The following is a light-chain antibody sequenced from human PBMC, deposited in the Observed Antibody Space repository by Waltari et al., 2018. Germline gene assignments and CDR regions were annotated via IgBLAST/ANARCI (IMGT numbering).Light chain of an antibody. V-gene: IGKV3-15*01. Sequence: IVMTQSPATLSVSPGEKATLSCRASQNVNSNLAWYRQKPGRAPNLRIYHVSAGATGGPAKVSGSGTGTEFILSLSNVESEDFGVYYCQQYNNLRTFGQGTKVEI. CDR3: QQYNNLRT. CDR1: QNVNSN. CDR2: HVS. J-gene: IGKJ1*01.